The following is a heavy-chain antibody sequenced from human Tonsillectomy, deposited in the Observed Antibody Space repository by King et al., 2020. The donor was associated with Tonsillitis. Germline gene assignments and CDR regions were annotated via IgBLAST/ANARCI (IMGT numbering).Heavy chain of an antibody. V-gene: IGHV1-46*01. CDR1: GYTFTSYY. CDR2: INPSGGST. CDR3: AREGVTMIVVDALGRWFDP. D-gene: IGHD3-22*01. Sequence: QLVPSGAEVKKPGASVKVSCKASGYTFTSYYMHWVRQAPGQGLEWMGIINPSGGSTSYAQKFQGRVTMTRDTSTSTVYMELSSLRSEDTAVYYCAREGVTMIVVDALGRWFDPWGQGTLVTVSS. J-gene: IGHJ5*02.